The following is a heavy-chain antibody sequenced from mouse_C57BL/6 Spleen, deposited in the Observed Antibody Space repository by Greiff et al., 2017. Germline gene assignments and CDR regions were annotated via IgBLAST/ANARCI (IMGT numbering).Heavy chain of an antibody. V-gene: IGHV1-82*01. J-gene: IGHJ2*01. D-gene: IGHD2-3*01. CDR3: ANHDGYFLYFAY. CDR2: IYPGDGDT. Sequence: VQLQQSGPELVKPGASAKISCKASGYAFSSSWMNWVKQRPGKGLEWIGRIYPGDGDTNYNGKFKGKATLTADKSSSTAYMQLSSLTSEDSAVYFCANHDGYFLYFAYWGQGTTLTVSS. CDR1: GYAFSSSW.